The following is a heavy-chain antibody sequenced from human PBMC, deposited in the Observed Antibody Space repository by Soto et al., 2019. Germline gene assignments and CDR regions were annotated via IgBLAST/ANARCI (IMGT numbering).Heavy chain of an antibody. J-gene: IGHJ6*03. Sequence: PGGSLRLSCAASGFTVSSNYMSWVRQAPGKGLEWVSVIHSGGSTYYADSVKGRFTISRDNSKNTLYLQMNSLRAEDTAVYYCARDSRLPDYYYYMDVWGKGTTVTVSS. CDR2: IHSGGST. CDR1: GFTVSSNY. CDR3: ARDSRLPDYYYYMDV. V-gene: IGHV3-66*01. D-gene: IGHD4-17*01.